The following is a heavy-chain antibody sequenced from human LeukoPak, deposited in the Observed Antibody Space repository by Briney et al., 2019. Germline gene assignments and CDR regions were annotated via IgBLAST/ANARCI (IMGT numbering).Heavy chain of an antibody. CDR2: ISGDGGST. V-gene: IGHV3-43*02. J-gene: IGHJ6*03. CDR3: AKDIYGDYSDYMDV. CDR1: GFTFDDYA. D-gene: IGHD4-17*01. Sequence: QPGGSLSLSCAASGFTFDDYAMPWVRTAPGKGLEWVSLISGDGGSTYYADSVKGRFTISRDNSKNSLYLQMNSLRTEDTALYYCAKDIYGDYSDYMDVWGKGTTVTVSS.